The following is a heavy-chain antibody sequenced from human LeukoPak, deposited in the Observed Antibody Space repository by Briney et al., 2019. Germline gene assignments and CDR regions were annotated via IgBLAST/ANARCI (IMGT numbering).Heavy chain of an antibody. D-gene: IGHD3-10*01. CDR2: INHSGST. CDR1: GGSFSGYY. CDR3: ASKPLRRYYYGSGSYNEP. V-gene: IGHV4-34*01. J-gene: IGHJ5*02. Sequence: NASETLSLTCAVYGGSFSGYYWSWIRQSPGKGLEWIGEINHSGSTNYNPSLKSRVTISVDTSKNQFSLKLSSVTAADTAVYYCASKPLRRYYYGSGSYNEPWGQGTLVTVSS.